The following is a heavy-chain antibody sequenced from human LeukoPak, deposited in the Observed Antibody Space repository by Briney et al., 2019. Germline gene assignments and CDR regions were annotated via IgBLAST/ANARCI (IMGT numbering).Heavy chain of an antibody. CDR3: ARAGTGNDY. CDR1: GFTFSSYA. V-gene: IGHV3-72*01. D-gene: IGHD1-14*01. J-gene: IGHJ4*02. Sequence: PGGSLRLSCAASGFTFSSYAMSWVRQAPGKGLEWVGRIRNKANSYTTEYAASVKGRFTISRDDSKNSLYLQMNSLKTEDTAVYYCARAGTGNDYWGQGTLVTVSS. CDR2: IRNKANSYTT.